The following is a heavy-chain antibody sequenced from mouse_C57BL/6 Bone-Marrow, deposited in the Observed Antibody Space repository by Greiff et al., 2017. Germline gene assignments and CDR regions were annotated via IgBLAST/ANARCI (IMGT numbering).Heavy chain of an antibody. CDR1: GYTFTSYW. Sequence: QVQLQQSGAELARPGASVKLSCKASGYTFTSYWMHWVKQRPGQGLEWIGNINPSNGGTNYNEKFKSKATLTVDKSSSTAYMQLSSLTSEDAAVYYCARERNWGFAYWGQGTLVTVSA. CDR3: ARERNWGFAY. D-gene: IGHD4-1*01. CDR2: INPSNGGT. J-gene: IGHJ3*01. V-gene: IGHV1-53*01.